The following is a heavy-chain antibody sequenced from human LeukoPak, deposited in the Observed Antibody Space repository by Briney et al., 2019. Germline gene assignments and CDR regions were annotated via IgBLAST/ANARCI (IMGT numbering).Heavy chain of an antibody. CDR1: GGSISSYY. V-gene: IGHV4-4*07. D-gene: IGHD3-10*01. J-gene: IGHJ5*02. Sequence: PSETLSLTCTVSGGSISSYYWSWIGQPAGKGLEWIGRIYTSGSTNYNPSLKSRVTMSVDTSKNQFSLKLSSVTAADTAVYYCARDRRYGSGSYYKGRAWFDPWGQGTLVTVSS. CDR3: ARDRRYGSGSYYKGRAWFDP. CDR2: IYTSGST.